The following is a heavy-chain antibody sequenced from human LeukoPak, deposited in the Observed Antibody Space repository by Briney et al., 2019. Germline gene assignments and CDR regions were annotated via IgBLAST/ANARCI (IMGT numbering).Heavy chain of an antibody. CDR3: AKSYCSGGSCFSDY. CDR2: IRYDGSNK. V-gene: IGHV3-30*02. D-gene: IGHD2-15*01. CDR1: GFTFSNYG. J-gene: IGHJ4*02. Sequence: GGSLRVSCAASGFTFSNYGMHWVRQAPGKGLEWVALIRYDGSNKYYADSVKGQFTISRDNSKNTLYLQMNSLRAEDTAVYYCAKSYCSGGSCFSDYWGQGTLVTVSS.